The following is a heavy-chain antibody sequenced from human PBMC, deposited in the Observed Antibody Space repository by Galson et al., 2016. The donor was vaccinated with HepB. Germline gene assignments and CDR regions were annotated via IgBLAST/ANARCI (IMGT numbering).Heavy chain of an antibody. CDR2: ISGGGGST. Sequence: SLRLSCAASGFTFSSYAMSWVRQAPGKGLEWVSLISGGGGSTYYADSVKGRFTISRDSSKKTLFLQMNRLRAEDTAVYYCVRESGCSGGTCHSDRCFQHWGQGTLVTVSP. CDR1: GFTFSSYA. CDR3: VRESGCSGGTCHSDRCFQH. J-gene: IGHJ1*01. V-gene: IGHV3-23*01. D-gene: IGHD2-15*01.